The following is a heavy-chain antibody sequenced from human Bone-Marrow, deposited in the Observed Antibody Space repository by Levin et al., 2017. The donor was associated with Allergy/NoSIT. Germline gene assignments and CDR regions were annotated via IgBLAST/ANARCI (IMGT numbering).Heavy chain of an antibody. D-gene: IGHD3-16*01. CDR2: LSYDGTVK. Sequence: PGGSLRLSCKASGFNFMDFAMQWVRHSPAKGLEWVAFLSYDGTVKEYADSVKGRFTISRDDSKTTVYLEMSRLSADDTGLYYCAKDPNVMAGSHYFDYWGQGTQVTVSS. CDR3: AKDPNVMAGSHYFDY. V-gene: IGHV3-30*02. CDR1: GFNFMDFA. J-gene: IGHJ4*02.